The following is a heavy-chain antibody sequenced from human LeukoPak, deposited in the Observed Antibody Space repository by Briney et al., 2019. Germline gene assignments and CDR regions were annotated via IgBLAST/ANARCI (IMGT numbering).Heavy chain of an antibody. Sequence: SETLSLTCAVYGGSFSGYYWSWIRQPPGKGLEWIGEINHSGSTNYNPSLKSRVTISVDTSKNQFSLKLSSVTAADTAVYYCARSRRYVAAAPFDYWGQGTLVTVSS. D-gene: IGHD6-13*01. V-gene: IGHV4-34*01. J-gene: IGHJ4*02. CDR1: GGSFSGYY. CDR3: ARSRRYVAAAPFDY. CDR2: INHSGST.